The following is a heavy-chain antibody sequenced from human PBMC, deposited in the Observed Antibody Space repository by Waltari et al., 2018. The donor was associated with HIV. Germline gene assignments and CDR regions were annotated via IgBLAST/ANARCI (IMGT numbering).Heavy chain of an antibody. V-gene: IGHV7-4-1*02. CDR1: GYTFTMSA. CDR2: VNTDTGNP. J-gene: IGHJ6*03. Sequence: QVQLVQSGSELKKPGAAVKISCKASGYTFTMSAIIWVRQAPGKGLECMGWVNTDTGNPTYAQGFTGRFVFSLDTSVSTAYLQISSLEAEDTAVYYCARVPLGGSSWYSFKTTYSYYMDVWGKGTTVTVSS. CDR3: ARVPLGGSSWYSFKTTYSYYMDV. D-gene: IGHD6-13*01.